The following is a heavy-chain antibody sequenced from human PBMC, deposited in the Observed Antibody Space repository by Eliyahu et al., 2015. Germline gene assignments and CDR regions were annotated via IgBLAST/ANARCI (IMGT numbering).Heavy chain of an antibody. V-gene: IGHV1-3*01. Sequence: QVQLVQSGAEVKKPGASVKVSCKAXXYTFTSYAMHWVRXAPGXRXEWXGWINAGNGNTKYSXKFQGRVTITRDTSASTAYMELSSLRSEDTAVYYCARAAALITFGGVIVPFDYWGQGTLVTVSS. D-gene: IGHD3-16*02. CDR2: INAGNGNT. CDR1: XYTFTSYA. J-gene: IGHJ4*02. CDR3: ARAAALITFGGVIVPFDY.